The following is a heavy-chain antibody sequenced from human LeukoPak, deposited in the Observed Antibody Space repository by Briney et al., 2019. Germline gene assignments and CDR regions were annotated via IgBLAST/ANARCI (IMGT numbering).Heavy chain of an antibody. CDR3: ARYSRRVPRHWYFDL. D-gene: IGHD1-1*01. CDR2: INHSGST. V-gene: IGHV4-34*01. Sequence: SETLSLTCAVYGGSFSGYYWSWIRQPPGKGLEWIGEINHSGSTNYNPSLKSRVTISVDTSKNQFSLKLSSVTAADTAVYYCARYSRRVPRHWYFDLSGRGTLVTVSS. CDR1: GGSFSGYY. J-gene: IGHJ2*01.